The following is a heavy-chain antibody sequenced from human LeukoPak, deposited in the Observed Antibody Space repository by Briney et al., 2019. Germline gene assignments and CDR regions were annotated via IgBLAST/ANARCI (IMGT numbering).Heavy chain of an antibody. CDR1: GGTFSSYA. V-gene: IGHV1-69*13. CDR2: IIPIFGTA. J-gene: IGHJ4*02. D-gene: IGHD3-22*01. Sequence: GASVKVSCKASGGTFSSYAISWVRQAPGQGLEWMGGIIPIFGTANYAQKFQGRVTITADESTSTAYMELSSLRSEDTAVYYCARDRFHYYDSSGYNPGGYWGQGTLVTVSS. CDR3: ARDRFHYYDSSGYNPGGY.